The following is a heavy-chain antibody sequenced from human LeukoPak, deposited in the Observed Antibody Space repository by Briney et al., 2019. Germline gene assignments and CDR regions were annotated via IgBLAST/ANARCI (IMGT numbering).Heavy chain of an antibody. V-gene: IGHV3-9*01. CDR3: AKDKGDGWKPFDY. CDR2: ISWNSGSI. CDR1: GFTFDVYA. D-gene: IGHD5-24*01. Sequence: GGSLRLSCAASGFTFDVYAMHWVRQAPGKGLEWVSGISWNSGSIGYADSVKGRFTISRDNAKNSLYLQMNSLRAEDTALYYCAKDKGDGWKPFDYWGQGTLVTVSS. J-gene: IGHJ4*02.